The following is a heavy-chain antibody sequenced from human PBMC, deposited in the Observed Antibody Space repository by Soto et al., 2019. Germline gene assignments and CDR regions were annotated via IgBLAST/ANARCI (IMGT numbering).Heavy chain of an antibody. D-gene: IGHD6-13*01. Sequence: QVQLVQSGAEVKKPGSSVKVSSKASGGTFNNYAVTWVRQAPGQGLEWMGGVIPSFGTANYAQKFQGRATITPDESTSTVYMELSSLKSDDTAVYFCASSYGTSWYGDYWGQGTLVTVSS. CDR1: GGTFNNYA. CDR2: VIPSFGTA. V-gene: IGHV1-69*01. J-gene: IGHJ4*02. CDR3: ASSYGTSWYGDY.